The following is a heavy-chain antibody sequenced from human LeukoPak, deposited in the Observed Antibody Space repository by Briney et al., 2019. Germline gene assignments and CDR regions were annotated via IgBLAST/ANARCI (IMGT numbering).Heavy chain of an antibody. J-gene: IGHJ3*02. D-gene: IGHD6-13*01. CDR1: GFTFDDYG. CDR3: AKTLAAAGDDAFDI. CDR2: INWNGGST. Sequence: GGSLRLSCAASGFTFDDYGMSWVRQAPGKGLEWVSGINWNGGSTGYADSVKGRFTISRDNAKNSLYLQMNSLRAEDTALYYCAKTLAAAGDDAFDIWGQGTMVTVSS. V-gene: IGHV3-20*04.